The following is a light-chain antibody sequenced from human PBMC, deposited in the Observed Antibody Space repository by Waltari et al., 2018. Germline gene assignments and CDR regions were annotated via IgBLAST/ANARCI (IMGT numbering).Light chain of an antibody. V-gene: IGKV6-21*02. CDR2: YAS. Sequence: TRRASQSIGTILHWYQQKPDQSPQLLIKYASQSISGVPSRFSGSGSETEFTLTINSLEAEDVATYYCLQSSSLPITFGQGTRLEI. CDR1: QSIGTI. CDR3: LQSSSLPIT. J-gene: IGKJ5*01.